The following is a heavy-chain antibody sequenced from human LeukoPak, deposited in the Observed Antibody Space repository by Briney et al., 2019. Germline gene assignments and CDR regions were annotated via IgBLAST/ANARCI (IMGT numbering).Heavy chain of an antibody. CDR1: GFTFTSSA. Sequence: GASVKVSCKASGFTFTSSAMQWVRQARGQRLEWIGWIVVGSGNTNYAQKFQERVTITRDMSTSTAYMELSSLRSEGTAVYYCAAALDPDLRRNWFDPWGQGTLVTVSS. D-gene: IGHD1-1*01. CDR2: IVVGSGNT. CDR3: AAALDPDLRRNWFDP. V-gene: IGHV1-58*02. J-gene: IGHJ5*02.